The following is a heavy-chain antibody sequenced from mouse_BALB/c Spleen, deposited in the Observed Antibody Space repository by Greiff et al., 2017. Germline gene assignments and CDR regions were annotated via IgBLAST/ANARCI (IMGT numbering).Heavy chain of an antibody. CDR3: GLLITGY. Sequence: EVQLQQSGAEVVKPGASVKLSCTASGFNIKDTYMHWVKQRPEQGLAWIGRIDPANGNTKYDPKFQGKATITSDTSSNTAYLPLSSLTSEDTAVYYCGLLITGYWGQGTLVTVAA. CDR1: GFNIKDTY. J-gene: IGHJ3*01. V-gene: IGHV14-3*02. D-gene: IGHD2-4*01. CDR2: IDPANGNT.